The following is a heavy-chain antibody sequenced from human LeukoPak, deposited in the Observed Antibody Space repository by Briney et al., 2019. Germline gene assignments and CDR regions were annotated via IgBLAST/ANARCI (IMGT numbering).Heavy chain of an antibody. CDR1: GFTFSNAC. D-gene: IGHD5-18*01. J-gene: IGHJ4*02. CDR2: IKGRTDGGTT. V-gene: IGHV3-15*01. CDR3: TTGTWIQLWLADY. Sequence: PGGSLRLSCAASGFTFSNACMSWVRQAPGKGLEWVGHIKGRTDGGTTVYAAPVQGRFTISRDDSKNTLFLQMNSLKTEDTAVYYCTTGTWIQLWLADYWGQGTLVTVSS.